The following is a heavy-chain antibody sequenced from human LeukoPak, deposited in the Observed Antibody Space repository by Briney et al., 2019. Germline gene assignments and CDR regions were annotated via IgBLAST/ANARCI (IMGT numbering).Heavy chain of an antibody. CDR3: AKIDDYVWGSYRSYYFDY. D-gene: IGHD3-16*01. V-gene: IGHV3-30*18. Sequence: PGGSLRLSCAASGFTFSSYGMRWVRQAPGKGLEWVAVISYDGSNKYYADSVKGRFTISRDNSKNTLYLQMNSLRAEDTAVYYCAKIDDYVWGSYRSYYFDYWGQGTLVTVSS. CDR2: ISYDGSNK. J-gene: IGHJ4*02. CDR1: GFTFSSYG.